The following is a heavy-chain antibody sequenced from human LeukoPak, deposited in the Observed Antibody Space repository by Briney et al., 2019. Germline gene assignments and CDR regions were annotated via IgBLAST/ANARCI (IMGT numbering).Heavy chain of an antibody. V-gene: IGHV3-9*03. CDR3: AKGASGYSGYDLDWFDP. CDR1: GFTFDDYA. J-gene: IGHJ5*02. Sequence: GGSLRLSCAASGFTFDDYAMHWVRQAPGKGLEWVSGISWNSGSIGYADSVKGRFTISRDNAKNSLYLQMNSLRAEDMALYYCAKGASGYSGYDLDWFDPWGQGTLVTVSS. D-gene: IGHD5-12*01. CDR2: ISWNSGSI.